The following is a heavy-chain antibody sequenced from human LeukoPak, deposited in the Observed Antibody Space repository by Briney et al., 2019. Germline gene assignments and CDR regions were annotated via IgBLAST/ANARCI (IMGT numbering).Heavy chain of an antibody. CDR3: ARALLGYYYGSSGRNFDY. V-gene: IGHV1-18*01. J-gene: IGHJ4*02. CDR2: ISAYNGNT. Sequence: ASVKVSCKASGYTFTSYGINWVRQAPGQGLEWMGWISAYNGNTNYVQKLQDRVTMTTDTSTSTAYMELRSLRSDDTAVYYCARALLGYYYGSSGRNFDYWGQGTLVTVSS. CDR1: GYTFTSYG. D-gene: IGHD3-22*01.